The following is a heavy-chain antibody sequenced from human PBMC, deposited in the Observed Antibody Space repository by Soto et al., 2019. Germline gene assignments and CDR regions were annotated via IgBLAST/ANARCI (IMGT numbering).Heavy chain of an antibody. V-gene: IGHV3-7*01. CDR3: TRDWDY. CDR1: GFIFDNYW. CDR2: IKQDGSET. Sequence: ELQLVESGGGLVQPGGSLRLSCAVSGFIFDNYWMAWARQAPGKGLQWVAVIKQDGSETHYVDSVRGRFTISRDNAKNSLYLQMNSLRADDTAVYYCTRDWDYWGQGTLVTVSS. J-gene: IGHJ4*02.